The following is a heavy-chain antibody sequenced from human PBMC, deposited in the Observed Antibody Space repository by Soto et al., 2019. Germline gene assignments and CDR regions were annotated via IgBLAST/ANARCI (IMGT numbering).Heavy chain of an antibody. D-gene: IGHD6-6*01. CDR3: AKRFAAQRRYFPYYGMDV. Sequence: GGSLRLSCAASGFTLNSYAMSWVRQAPGRGLQWVSTISSSGVTTDYADSVRGRFTVSRDNSKNTLYLQMNSLSADDTAVYYCAKRFAAQRRYFPYYGMDVWGPGITVTVSS. V-gene: IGHV3-23*01. J-gene: IGHJ6*02. CDR1: GFTLNSYA. CDR2: ISSSGVTT.